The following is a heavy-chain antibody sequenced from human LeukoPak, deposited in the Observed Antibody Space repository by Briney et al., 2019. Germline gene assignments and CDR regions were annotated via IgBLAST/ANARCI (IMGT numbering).Heavy chain of an antibody. V-gene: IGHV4-34*01. D-gene: IGHD3-10*01. J-gene: IGHJ4*02. CDR3: ARGPSYYGSGSYKDY. Sequence: SETLSLTCAVYGGSFSGYYWSWIRQPPGKGLEWIGEINHSGSTNYNPSLKSRVTISVDTSKNQFSLKLSSVIAADTAVYYCARGPSYYGSGSYKDYWGQGTLVTVSS. CDR2: INHSGST. CDR1: GGSFSGYY.